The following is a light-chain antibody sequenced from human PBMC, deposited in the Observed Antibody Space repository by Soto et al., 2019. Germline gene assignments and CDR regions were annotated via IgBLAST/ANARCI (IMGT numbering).Light chain of an antibody. J-gene: IGLJ1*01. V-gene: IGLV1-40*01. CDR2: GNT. Sequence: QSVLTQPPSVSGAPGQRVTISCTGSSSNIGAGYDVHWYQQLPGTAPKLLIYGNTNRPSGVPDRFSGSKSGTSASLAITGLRPEDEAEYYCQSFDTRLSGYVFATGTKVTVL. CDR1: SSNIGAGYD. CDR3: QSFDTRLSGYV.